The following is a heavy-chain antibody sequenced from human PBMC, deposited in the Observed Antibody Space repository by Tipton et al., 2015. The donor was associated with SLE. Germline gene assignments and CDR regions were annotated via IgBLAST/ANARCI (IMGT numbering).Heavy chain of an antibody. CDR1: GGSISSHY. V-gene: IGHV4-59*11. J-gene: IGHJ5*02. CDR3: ARGGTGLSTRGGWFGP. CDR2: IYYSGST. D-gene: IGHD3-16*02. Sequence: TLSLTCTVSGGSISSHYWSWIRQPPGKGLEWIGYIYYSGSTNYNPSLKSRVTISVDTSKNQFSLKLSSVTAADTAVYYCARGGTGLSTRGGWFGPLGQGTLVTVSS.